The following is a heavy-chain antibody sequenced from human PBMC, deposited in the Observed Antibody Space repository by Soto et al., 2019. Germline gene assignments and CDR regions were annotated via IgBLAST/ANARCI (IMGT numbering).Heavy chain of an antibody. J-gene: IGHJ1*01. CDR3: AKDACRITFICAPG. CDR1: GFTFSTYA. Sequence: EVQLLESGGGLVQPGGSLRLSCAASGFTFSTYAMNWFRQAPGKGLEGVSAISGSADSTDYADSVKGRFTISRDNSKNTLYWQMNSLRAEDTSVYYCAKDACRITFICAPGWGQGTLVTVSS. CDR2: ISGSADST. D-gene: IGHD3-16*01. V-gene: IGHV3-23*01.